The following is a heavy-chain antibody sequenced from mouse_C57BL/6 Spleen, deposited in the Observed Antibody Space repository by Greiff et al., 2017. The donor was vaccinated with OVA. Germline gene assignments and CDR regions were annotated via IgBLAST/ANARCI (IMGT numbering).Heavy chain of an antibody. Sequence: EVHLVESGGGLVKPGGSLKLSCAASGFTFSSYAMSWVRQTPEKRLEWVATISDGGSYTYYPDNVKGRFTISRDNAKNNLYLQMSHLKSEDTAMYYCARGGGDYDTGFAYWGQGTLVTVSA. CDR1: GFTFSSYA. V-gene: IGHV5-4*01. J-gene: IGHJ3*01. CDR2: ISDGGSYT. CDR3: ARGGGDYDTGFAY. D-gene: IGHD2-4*01.